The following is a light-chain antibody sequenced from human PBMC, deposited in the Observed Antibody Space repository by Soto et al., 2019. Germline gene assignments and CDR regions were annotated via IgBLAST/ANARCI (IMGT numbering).Light chain of an antibody. J-gene: IGKJ1*01. V-gene: IGKV1-5*01. CDR1: QSISRW. CDR3: QQYDTYRT. Sequence: DIQMTQAPSALSASVGDRVTVTCRSSQSISRWLAWYQQKPGKAPKLLIYDASSLESGVPARFSGSGSGTEFTLSISSLQPDDFATYYCQQYDTYRTFGQGTKVDIK. CDR2: DAS.